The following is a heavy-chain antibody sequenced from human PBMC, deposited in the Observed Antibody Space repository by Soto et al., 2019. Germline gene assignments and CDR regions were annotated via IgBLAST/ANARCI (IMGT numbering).Heavy chain of an antibody. CDR3: STGRYRHGSDY. D-gene: IGHD5-18*01. J-gene: IGHJ4*02. CDR1: GLTLTNGW. CDR2: IRSKADGGTT. Sequence: EVQLVESGGGLVKPGESLRLSCAASGLTLTNGWMTWVRQPPGKGLEWVGRIRSKADGGTTDYSAPVKGRFTISRDDSKDTLYLQMNSLKDEDTAVYYCSTGRYRHGSDYWGPGTLVTVSS. V-gene: IGHV3-15*07.